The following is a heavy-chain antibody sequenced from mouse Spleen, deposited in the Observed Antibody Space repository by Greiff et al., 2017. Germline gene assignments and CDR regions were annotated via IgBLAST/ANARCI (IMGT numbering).Heavy chain of an antibody. CDR3: ARYYRYDDDPFDY. CDR1: GYTFTDYY. V-gene: IGHV1-26*01. Sequence: VQLQQSGPELVKPGASVKISCKASGYTFTDYYMNWVKQSHGKSLEWIGDINPNNGGTSYNQKFKGKATLTVDKSSSTAYMELRSLTSEDSAVYYCARYYRYDDDPFDYWGQGTTLTVSS. J-gene: IGHJ2*01. D-gene: IGHD2-14*01. CDR2: INPNNGGT.